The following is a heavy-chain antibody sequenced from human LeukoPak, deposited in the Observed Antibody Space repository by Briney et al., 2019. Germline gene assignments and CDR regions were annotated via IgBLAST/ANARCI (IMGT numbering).Heavy chain of an antibody. J-gene: IGHJ4*02. D-gene: IGHD3-22*01. Sequence: ASVKVSCKASGYTFTSYGISWVRQAPGQGLEWMGWISAYNGNTNYAQKLQGRVTMTTDTSTSTAYMELRSLRSDDTAVYYCARDFQYYYDSSGYYYDFDYWGQGTLVTVSS. V-gene: IGHV1-18*01. CDR3: ARDFQYYYDSSGYYYDFDY. CDR1: GYTFTSYG. CDR2: ISAYNGNT.